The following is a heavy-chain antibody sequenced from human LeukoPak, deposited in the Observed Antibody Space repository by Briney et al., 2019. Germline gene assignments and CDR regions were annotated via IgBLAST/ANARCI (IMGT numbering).Heavy chain of an antibody. V-gene: IGHV1-69*01. Sequence: ASVKVSCKASGGIFSSYAISWVRQAPGQGLEWMGGIIPIFGSANYAQKFQGRVTITADESTSTAYMELSSLRSEDTAVYYCARDPYDYVWGSYRYTFDYWGQGTLVTVSS. CDR3: ARDPYDYVWGSYRYTFDY. J-gene: IGHJ4*02. CDR1: GGIFSSYA. D-gene: IGHD3-16*02. CDR2: IIPIFGSA.